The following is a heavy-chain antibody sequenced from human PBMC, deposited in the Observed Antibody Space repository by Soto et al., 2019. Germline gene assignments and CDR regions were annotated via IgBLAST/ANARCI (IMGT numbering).Heavy chain of an antibody. CDR1: GGSISSFTYY. CDR3: ARQERYYGSPGWFDP. CDR2: VYYNENT. V-gene: IGHV4-39*01. Sequence: SETLSLTCSVSGGSISSFTYYWGWIRQPPGKGLEWIGTVYYNENTYYNPSLKSRVTITVDTAKNQFSLNLRSVTAADTAMYFCARQERYYGSPGWFDPWGPGTLVTVSS. D-gene: IGHD3-10*01. J-gene: IGHJ5*02.